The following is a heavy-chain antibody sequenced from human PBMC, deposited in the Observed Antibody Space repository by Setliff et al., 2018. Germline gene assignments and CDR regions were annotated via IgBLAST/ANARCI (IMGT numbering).Heavy chain of an antibody. V-gene: IGHV4-39*01. D-gene: IGHD1-26*01. Sequence: SETLSLTCTVSGGSIRSSYYYWGWIRQPPGKGLEWIGSIYYNGSTHFNPSLKSRVAISVDTSKNLLSLRVNSVTAADTAVYYCARHPSSGSYYGGSIFYFDDWGPGILVTVSS. CDR2: IYYNGST. CDR1: GGSIRSSYYY. CDR3: ARHPSSGSYYGGSIFYFDD. J-gene: IGHJ4*01.